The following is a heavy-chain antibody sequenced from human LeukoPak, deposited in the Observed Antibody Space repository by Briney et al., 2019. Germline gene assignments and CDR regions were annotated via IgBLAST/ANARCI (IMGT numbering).Heavy chain of an antibody. CDR3: ARGDLSPNIAVAGTGFFDI. CDR2: IYYSGST. D-gene: IGHD6-19*01. V-gene: IGHV4-61*08. Sequence: PSETLSLTCTVSGGSISSGGYYWSWIRQHPGKGLEWIGYIYYSGSTNYNPSLKSRVTISVDTSKNQFSLKLSSVTAADTAVYYCARGDLSPNIAVAGTGFFDIWGQGTMVTVSS. J-gene: IGHJ3*02. CDR1: GGSISSGGYY.